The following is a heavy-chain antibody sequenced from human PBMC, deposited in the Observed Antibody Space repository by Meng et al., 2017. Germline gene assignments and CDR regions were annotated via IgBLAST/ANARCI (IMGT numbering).Heavy chain of an antibody. CDR1: GFTFDDYA. CDR3: AKVRLLWFGELLSPDYFDY. D-gene: IGHD3-10*01. J-gene: IGHJ4*02. V-gene: IGHV3-9*01. CDR2: ISWNSGSI. Sequence: SLKISCAASGFTFDDYAMHWVRQAPGKGLEWVSGISWNSGSIGYADSVKGRFTISRDNAKNSLYLQMNSLRAEDTAVYYCAKVRLLWFGELLSPDYFDYWGQGTLVTVSS.